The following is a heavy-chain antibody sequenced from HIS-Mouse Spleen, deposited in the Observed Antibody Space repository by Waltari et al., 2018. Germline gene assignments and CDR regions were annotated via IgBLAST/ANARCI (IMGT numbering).Heavy chain of an antibody. D-gene: IGHD5-12*01. Sequence: EVQLVESGGGLVQPVGSLRLSCAASGFTFSSYWMHWVRQAPGKGLVWGSRNNSGGSGKSYADSVKGRFTISRDNAKNTLYLKMNSLRAEDTAVYYCARAIGGYSGPGIGWGQGTLVTVSS. J-gene: IGHJ4*02. CDR2: NNSGGSGK. CDR3: ARAIGGYSGPGIG. V-gene: IGHV3-74*01. CDR1: GFTFSSYW.